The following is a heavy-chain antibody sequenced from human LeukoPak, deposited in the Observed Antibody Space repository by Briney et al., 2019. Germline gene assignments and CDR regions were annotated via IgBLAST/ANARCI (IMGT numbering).Heavy chain of an antibody. J-gene: IGHJ6*03. Sequence: AGGSLRLSCAASGFTFSSYEMNWVRQAPGKGLEWVSYISSSGSTIYYADSVKGRFTISRDNAKNSLYLQMNSLRAEDTAVYYCAKDKGSSWYYYYYMDVWGKGTTVTVSS. V-gene: IGHV3-48*03. CDR1: GFTFSSYE. CDR3: AKDKGSSWYYYYYMDV. D-gene: IGHD6-13*01. CDR2: ISSSGSTI.